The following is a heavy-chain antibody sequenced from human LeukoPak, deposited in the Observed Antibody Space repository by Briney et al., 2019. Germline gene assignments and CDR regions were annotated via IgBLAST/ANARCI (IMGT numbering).Heavy chain of an antibody. V-gene: IGHV3-9*01. CDR1: GFTFDDYA. J-gene: IGHJ4*02. CDR3: AKDMTDTPTYFDY. Sequence: GWSLTLSFAASGFTFDDYAMHWVRQAPGKGLDGVSGISWNSGRIGYADSVKGRFTISRDNAKNSLYLQMNSLRAEDTALYYCAKDMTDTPTYFDYWGQGTLVTVSS. CDR2: ISWNSGRI.